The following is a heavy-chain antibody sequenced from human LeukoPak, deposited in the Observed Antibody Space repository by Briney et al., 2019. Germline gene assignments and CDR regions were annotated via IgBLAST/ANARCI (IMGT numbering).Heavy chain of an antibody. CDR1: GGSFSGYY. CDR3: ARGVPATVFDY. V-gene: IGHV4-34*01. D-gene: IGHD2-2*01. J-gene: IGHJ4*02. Sequence: SETLSLTCAVYGGSFSGYYWSWIRQPPGKGLEWIGEINHSGSTNYNPSLKNRVTISVDTSKNQFSLKLSSVTAADTAVYYCARGVPATVFDYWGQGTLVTVSS. CDR2: INHSGST.